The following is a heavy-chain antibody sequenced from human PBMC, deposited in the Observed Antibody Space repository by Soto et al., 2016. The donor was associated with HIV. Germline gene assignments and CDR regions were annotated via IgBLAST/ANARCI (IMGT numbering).Heavy chain of an antibody. CDR3: TTGFSRRWADY. J-gene: IGHJ4*02. D-gene: IGHD3-3*01. Sequence: EVQLVESGGGLVKPGESFRLSCAASGFTFNKVWMSWVRQAPGKGLEWVGRIQSKSDGGTTDYAAFMKGRFNISRDDSKNTVYMDIQTLKTEDAGVYFCTTGFSRRWADYWGQGTQVIVSS. V-gene: IGHV3-15*01. CDR1: GFTFNKVW. CDR2: IQSKSDGGTT.